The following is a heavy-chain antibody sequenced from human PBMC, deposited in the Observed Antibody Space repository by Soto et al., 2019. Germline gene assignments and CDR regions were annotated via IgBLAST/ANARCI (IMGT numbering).Heavy chain of an antibody. CDR1: GFTFSDYY. Sequence: QVQLVESGGGLVKPGGSLRLSCVASGFTFSDYYMSWVRQAPGKGLEWVSYISSSGSTIYYADSVKGRFTISRDNAKNSLYLKMNSLRAEDTAVYSCGRGRVDTPMVTYHYYYGMDVWGQGTAVTVSS. CDR3: GRGRVDTPMVTYHYYYGMDV. D-gene: IGHD5-18*01. J-gene: IGHJ6*02. V-gene: IGHV3-11*01. CDR2: ISSSGSTI.